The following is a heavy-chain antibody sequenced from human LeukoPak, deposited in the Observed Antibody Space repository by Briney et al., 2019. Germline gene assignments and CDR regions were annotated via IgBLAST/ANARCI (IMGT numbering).Heavy chain of an antibody. CDR1: GLTLSSYA. Sequence: GGSLRLSCAASGLTLSSYAMSWVRQAPGKGLEWVSAISGSGGSTYYTDYVKGRFTISRDNSKNSLYLQMHSLRAEDTAVYYCAKDPDTYYYDSSGYQVPDYWGQGTLVTVSS. D-gene: IGHD3-22*01. V-gene: IGHV3-23*01. CDR2: ISGSGGST. J-gene: IGHJ4*02. CDR3: AKDPDTYYYDSSGYQVPDY.